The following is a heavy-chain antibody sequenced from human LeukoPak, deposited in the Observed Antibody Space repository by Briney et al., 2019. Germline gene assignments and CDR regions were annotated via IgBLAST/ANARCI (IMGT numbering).Heavy chain of an antibody. CDR3: ARANYGHYYGMDV. V-gene: IGHV4-59*01. D-gene: IGHD4-17*01. CDR2: IYYSGST. Sequence: PSETLSLTCTVSGGSISSYYWSWIRLPPGKGLEWIGYIYYSGSTNYNPSLKSRVTISVDTSKNQFSLKVSSVTAADTAVYYCARANYGHYYGMDVWGQGTTVTVSS. J-gene: IGHJ6*02. CDR1: GGSISSYY.